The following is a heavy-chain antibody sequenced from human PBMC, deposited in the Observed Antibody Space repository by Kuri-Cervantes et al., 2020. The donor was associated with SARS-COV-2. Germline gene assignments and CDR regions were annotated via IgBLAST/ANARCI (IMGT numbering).Heavy chain of an antibody. V-gene: IGHV3-23*01. CDR1: GFTFSSYA. D-gene: IGHD5-18*01. CDR3: AIWVYSHGTGYYGIDV. Sequence: ESLKIPCAASGFTFSSYAMSWVRQAPGKGLEWVSAISSSGGSTYYADSVKGRFTISRDNAKNTLYLQMNSLRAEDTAVYYCAIWVYSHGTGYYGIDVWGQGTTVTVSS. J-gene: IGHJ6*02. CDR2: ISSSGGST.